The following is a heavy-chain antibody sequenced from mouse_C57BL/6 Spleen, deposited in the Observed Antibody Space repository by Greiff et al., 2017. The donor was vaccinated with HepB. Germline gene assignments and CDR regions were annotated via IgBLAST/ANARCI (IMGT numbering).Heavy chain of an antibody. D-gene: IGHD1-1*01. CDR1: GYTFTNYW. Sequence: QVQLKESGAELVRPGTSVKMSCKASGYTFTNYWIGWAKQRPGHGLEWIGDIYPGGGYPNYNEKFTGKATLTADKSSSTAYMQFSSLTSEDSAIYYCARWDYYGSKRYFDVWGTGTTVTVSS. CDR3: ARWDYYGSKRYFDV. CDR2: IYPGGGYP. J-gene: IGHJ1*03. V-gene: IGHV1-63*01.